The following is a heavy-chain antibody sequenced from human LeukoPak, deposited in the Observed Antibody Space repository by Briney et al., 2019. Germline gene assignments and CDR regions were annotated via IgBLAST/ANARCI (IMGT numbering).Heavy chain of an antibody. CDR1: GFSLSTSGMC. J-gene: IGHJ5*02. Sequence: SGPALVKPTQTLTLTCTFSGFSLSTSGMCVSWIRQPPGKALEWLALIDWDDDKYYSTSLKTRLTISKDTSKNQVVLTMTNMDPVDTATYYCARSARYGSGSYYTLEFDPWGQGTLVTVSS. V-gene: IGHV2-70*01. CDR2: IDWDDDK. D-gene: IGHD3-10*01. CDR3: ARSARYGSGSYYTLEFDP.